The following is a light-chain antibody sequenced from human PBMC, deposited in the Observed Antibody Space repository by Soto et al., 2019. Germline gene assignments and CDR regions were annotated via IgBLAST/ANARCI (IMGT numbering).Light chain of an antibody. V-gene: IGKV1-5*01. CDR1: QSIAIW. Sequence: DIRLTQSPSTLSAAVGDRVTITYRASQSIAIWLAWYHQKPGKAPKALIYDASRLESGVPSRFSGSGSGTEFTLTISSLQPDDFATYYCQKYGSYPWAFGQGTRVEV. CDR2: DAS. J-gene: IGKJ1*01. CDR3: QKYGSYPWA.